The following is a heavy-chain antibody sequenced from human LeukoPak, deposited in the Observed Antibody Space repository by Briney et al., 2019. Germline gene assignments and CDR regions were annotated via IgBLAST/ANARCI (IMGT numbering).Heavy chain of an antibody. D-gene: IGHD2-21*02. CDR3: ARDGTFCGGDCNDAFDI. V-gene: IGHV4-4*02. Sequence: SETLSLTCTVSGGSISSYYWSWVRQPPGKGLEWIGEIYHSGSTNYNPSLKSRVTISVDKSKNQFSLKLSSVTAADTAVYYCARDGTFCGGDCNDAFDIWGQGTMVTVSS. J-gene: IGHJ3*02. CDR2: IYHSGST. CDR1: GGSISSYY.